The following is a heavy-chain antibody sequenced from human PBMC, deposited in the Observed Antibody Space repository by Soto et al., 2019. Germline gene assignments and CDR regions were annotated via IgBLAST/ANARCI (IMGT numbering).Heavy chain of an antibody. Sequence: QVQLVQSGAEVKKPGSSVKVSCKASGGTFSSYTISWVRQATGQGLEWMGRIIPILGIANYGQKFQGRVTITADKSTSTAYMELSSLRSEDTAVYYCARVSCSSTSCQYYFDYWGQGTLVTVSS. V-gene: IGHV1-69*02. D-gene: IGHD2-2*01. J-gene: IGHJ4*02. CDR3: ARVSCSSTSCQYYFDY. CDR2: IIPILGIA. CDR1: GGTFSSYT.